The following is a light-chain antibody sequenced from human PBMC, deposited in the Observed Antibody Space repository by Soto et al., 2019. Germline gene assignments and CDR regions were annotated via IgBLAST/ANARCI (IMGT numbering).Light chain of an antibody. J-gene: IGKJ5*01. CDR3: QQYHTSSIT. Sequence: DIRMTPSPSALSASVPSRVTITCRASQTISSWLALYQQKPGKAPNLLIYDASTLERGVPSRFSGTGSGTEFTLTIDRLQPDDFATYYCQQYHTSSITFGQGGRLEIK. V-gene: IGKV1-5*01. CDR2: DAS. CDR1: QTISSW.